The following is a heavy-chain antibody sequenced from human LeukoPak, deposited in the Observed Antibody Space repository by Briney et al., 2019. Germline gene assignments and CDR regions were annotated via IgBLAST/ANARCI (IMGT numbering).Heavy chain of an antibody. V-gene: IGHV3-30-3*01. D-gene: IGHD1-20*01. J-gene: IGHJ4*02. CDR3: ARDSHPITGTTGYFDY. CDR2: ISYDGSNK. CDR1: GFTFSSYA. Sequence: GGSLRLSCAASGFTFSSYAVHWVRQAPGKGLEWVAVISYDGSNKYYADSVKGRFTISRDNSKNTLYLQMNSLRAEDTAVYYCARDSHPITGTTGYFDYWGQGTLVTVSS.